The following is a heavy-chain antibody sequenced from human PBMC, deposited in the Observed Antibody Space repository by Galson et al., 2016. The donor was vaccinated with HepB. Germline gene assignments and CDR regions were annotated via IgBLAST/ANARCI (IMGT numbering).Heavy chain of an antibody. J-gene: IGHJ3*02. CDR1: GDSVSNSSAA. V-gene: IGHV6-1*01. D-gene: IGHD6-6*01. CDR3: ARAVSRPDAFDI. Sequence: CAISGDSVSNSSAAWNWIRQSPSRGLEWLGRTYYRSKWFNDYAVSVKSRLAINPDTSKNQFSLQLSSVTPEDTAVYYCARAVSRPDAFDIWGQGTMVTVSS. CDR2: TYYRSKWFN.